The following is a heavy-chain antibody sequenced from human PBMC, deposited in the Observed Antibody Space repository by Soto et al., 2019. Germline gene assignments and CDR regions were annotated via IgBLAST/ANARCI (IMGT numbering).Heavy chain of an antibody. CDR2: ISYDGSNK. CDR1: GFTFSTYP. V-gene: IGHV3-30-3*01. Sequence: QVQLVESGGGVVQPGRSLRLSCAASGFTFSTYPMHWVRQAPGKGLEWVAVISYDGSNKYYADSAKGRFTISTDNSKNTLYLQMNSLRAEDTAVYYCARDRVDCSGGSCYSAFDYWGQGTLVTVSS. D-gene: IGHD2-15*01. CDR3: ARDRVDCSGGSCYSAFDY. J-gene: IGHJ4*02.